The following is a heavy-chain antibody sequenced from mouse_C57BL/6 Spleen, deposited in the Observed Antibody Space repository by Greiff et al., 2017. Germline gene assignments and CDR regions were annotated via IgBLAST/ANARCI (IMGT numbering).Heavy chain of an antibody. Sequence: VKLMESGGDLVKPGGSLKLSCAASGFTFSSYGMSWVRQTPDKRLEWVATISSGGSYTYYPDSVKGRFTISRDNAKNTLYLQMSSLKSEDTAMYYCASWGFAYWGQGTLVTVSA. CDR2: ISSGGSYT. V-gene: IGHV5-6*02. J-gene: IGHJ3*01. D-gene: IGHD4-1*01. CDR1: GFTFSSYG. CDR3: ASWGFAY.